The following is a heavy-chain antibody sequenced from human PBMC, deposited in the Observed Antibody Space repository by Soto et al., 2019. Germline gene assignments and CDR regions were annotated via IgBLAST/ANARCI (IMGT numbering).Heavy chain of an antibody. Sequence: EASVKVSCKASGYTFTSYYMHWVRQAPGQGLEWMGIINPSGGSTSYAQKFQGRVTMTRDTSTSTVYMELSGLRSEDTAVYYCASVRAARHSPFDYWGQGTLVTVSS. J-gene: IGHJ4*02. CDR1: GYTFTSYY. D-gene: IGHD6-6*01. CDR2: INPSGGST. V-gene: IGHV1-46*01. CDR3: ASVRAARHSPFDY.